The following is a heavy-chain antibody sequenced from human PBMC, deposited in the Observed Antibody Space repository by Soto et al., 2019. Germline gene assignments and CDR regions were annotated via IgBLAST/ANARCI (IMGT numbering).Heavy chain of an antibody. Sequence: GGSLRLSCAASGFTFSDYYMSWIRQAPGKGLEWVSHISSSGRTIYYADSVKGRFTISRDNAKNSLHLQMNSLRAEDTAVYYCARIYSRSSNLDYWGQGTLVTVSS. CDR2: ISSSGRTI. V-gene: IGHV3-11*01. D-gene: IGHD6-6*01. CDR3: ARIYSRSSNLDY. J-gene: IGHJ4*02. CDR1: GFTFSDYY.